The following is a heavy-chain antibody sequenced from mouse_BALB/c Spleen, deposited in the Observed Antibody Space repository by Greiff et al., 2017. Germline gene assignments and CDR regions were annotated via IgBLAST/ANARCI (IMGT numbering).Heavy chain of an antibody. CDR1: GYAFSSYW. J-gene: IGHJ4*01. V-gene: IGHV1-80*01. CDR2: IYPGDGDT. D-gene: IGHD2-1*01. CDR3: ARKGGNFLGAMDY. Sequence: QVQLQQSGAELVRPGSSVKISCTASGYAFSSYWMNWVKQRPGQGLEWIGQIYPGDGDTNYNGKFKGKATLTADKSSSTAYMQLSSLTSEDSAVYFCARKGGNFLGAMDYWGQGTSVTVSS.